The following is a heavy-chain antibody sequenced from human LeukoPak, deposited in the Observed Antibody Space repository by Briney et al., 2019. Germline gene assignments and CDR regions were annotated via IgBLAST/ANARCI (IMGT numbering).Heavy chain of an antibody. D-gene: IGHD2-2*03. CDR1: GFTFSSYA. Sequence: GGSLRLSCAASGFTFSSYAMSWVRQAPGKGLEWVSGISGSGGSTYYADSVKGRFTISRDNSKNTLYLQMNSLRAEDTAVYYCATEAGYCSTTTCYVDYWGQGILVTVSS. CDR2: ISGSGGST. V-gene: IGHV3-23*01. CDR3: ATEAGYCSTTTCYVDY. J-gene: IGHJ4*02.